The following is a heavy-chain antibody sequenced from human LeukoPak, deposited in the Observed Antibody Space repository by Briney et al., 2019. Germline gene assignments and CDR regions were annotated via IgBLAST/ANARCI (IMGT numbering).Heavy chain of an antibody. CDR2: VSSSGSTI. V-gene: IGHV3-11*01. CDR3: ASYDFWSGSIDY. J-gene: IGHJ4*02. CDR1: GFTFSDYY. D-gene: IGHD3-3*01. Sequence: GGSLRLSCAASGFTFSDYYMSWIRQAPGKGLEWVSYVSSSGSTIYYADSVKGRFTISRDNAKNSLYLQMNSLRAEDTAVYYCASYDFWSGSIDYWGQGTLVTVSS.